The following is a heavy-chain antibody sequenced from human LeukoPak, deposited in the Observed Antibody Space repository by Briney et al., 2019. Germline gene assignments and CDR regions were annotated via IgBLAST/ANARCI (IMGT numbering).Heavy chain of an antibody. CDR3: ARDQQYYYGSGSYYNKWFDP. D-gene: IGHD3-10*01. Sequence: SETLSLTCAVYGGSFSGYYWSWIRQPPGKGLEWIGEINHSGSTNYNPSLKSRVTISVDTSKNQFSLKLSSVTAADTAVYYCARDQQYYYGSGSYYNKWFDPWAREPWSPSPQ. CDR2: INHSGST. CDR1: GGSFSGYY. J-gene: IGHJ5*02. V-gene: IGHV4-34*01.